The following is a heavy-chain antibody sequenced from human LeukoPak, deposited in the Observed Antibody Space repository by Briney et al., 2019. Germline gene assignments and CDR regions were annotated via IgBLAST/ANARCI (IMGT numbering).Heavy chain of an antibody. CDR3: VRRVRYFGQNDY. V-gene: IGHV4-59*08. D-gene: IGHD3-9*01. CDR1: GASMSDYY. J-gene: IGHJ4*02. CDR2: IYYTGST. Sequence: PSETLSLTCTASGASMSDYYWSWIRQPPGKGLEWIGDIYYTGSTNYNPSVKSRFTMSVDTSKNQLSLKLSSVTAADSAVYYCVRRVRYFGQNDYWGQGTLVTVSS.